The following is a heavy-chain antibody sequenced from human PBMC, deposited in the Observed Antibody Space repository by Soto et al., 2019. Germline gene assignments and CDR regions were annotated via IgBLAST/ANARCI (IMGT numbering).Heavy chain of an antibody. CDR1: GFTFSSYG. Sequence: GGSLRLSCAASGFTFSSYGMHWVRQAPGKGLEWVAVILYDGSNKYYADSVKGRFTISRDNSKNTLYLQMNSLRAEDTAVYYCAKGRTTVTVYYYYYGMDVWGQGTTVTVSS. V-gene: IGHV3-30*18. D-gene: IGHD4-4*01. CDR2: ILYDGSNK. CDR3: AKGRTTVTVYYYYYGMDV. J-gene: IGHJ6*02.